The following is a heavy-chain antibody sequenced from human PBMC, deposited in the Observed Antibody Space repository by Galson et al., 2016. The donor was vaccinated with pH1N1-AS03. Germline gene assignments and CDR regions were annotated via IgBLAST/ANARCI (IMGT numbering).Heavy chain of an antibody. CDR1: GFTFSSYA. D-gene: IGHD6-13*01. CDR2: ISGNGVNT. V-gene: IGHV3-64*01. CDR3: ARGPVSYSNYWFPPPDY. J-gene: IGHJ4*02. Sequence: SLRLSCAVSGFTFSSYAMYWVRQAPGKGLEYVSAISGNGVNTYYANSVKGRFTISRDNSKNTLYLQMGSLRAEDMAVYYCARGPVSYSNYWFPPPDYWGQGTLVTVSS.